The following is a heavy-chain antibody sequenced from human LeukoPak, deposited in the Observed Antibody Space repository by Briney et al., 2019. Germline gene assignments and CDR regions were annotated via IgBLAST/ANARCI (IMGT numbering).Heavy chain of an antibody. D-gene: IGHD3-10*01. CDR1: GFTFSSYS. Sequence: GGSLRLSCAASGFTFSSYSMNWVRQAPGKGLEWVGRIKSKTDGGTTDYAAPVKGRFTISRDDSKNTLYLQMNSLKTEDTAVYYCTTTYYYGSGSYYPRNYYYYYMDVWGKGTTVTISS. J-gene: IGHJ6*03. V-gene: IGHV3-15*01. CDR2: IKSKTDGGTT. CDR3: TTTYYYGSGSYYPRNYYYYYMDV.